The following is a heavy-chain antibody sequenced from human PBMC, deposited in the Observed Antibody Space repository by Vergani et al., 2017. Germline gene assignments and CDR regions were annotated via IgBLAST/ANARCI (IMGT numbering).Heavy chain of an antibody. V-gene: IGHV4-39*02. CDR3: ARDSGLGDYVWGSYRREYYFDY. D-gene: IGHD3-16*02. J-gene: IGHJ4*02. Sequence: QVQLQESGPGLVKPSETLSLTCTVSNDSVSNTFYYWGWIRQTQGKGLEWIGSIYYSGSTYYNPSLESRVTMSVDTSKSQFSLKLSSVTAADTAVYYCARDSGLGDYVWGSYRREYYFDYWGQGTLVTVSS. CDR2: IYYSGST. CDR1: NDSVSNTFYY.